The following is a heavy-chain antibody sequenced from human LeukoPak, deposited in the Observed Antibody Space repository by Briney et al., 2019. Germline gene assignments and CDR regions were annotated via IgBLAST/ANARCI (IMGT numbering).Heavy chain of an antibody. V-gene: IGHV4-30-2*01. Sequence: SETLSLTCTVSGGSISSGGYYWSWIRQPPGEGLEWIGYIYHSGSTYYNPSLKSRVTISVDRSKNQFSLKLSSVTAADTAVYYCARAEYQLVSYYDYWGQGTLVTVSS. J-gene: IGHJ4*02. CDR3: ARAEYQLVSYYDY. CDR2: IYHSGST. CDR1: GGSISSGGYY. D-gene: IGHD2-2*01.